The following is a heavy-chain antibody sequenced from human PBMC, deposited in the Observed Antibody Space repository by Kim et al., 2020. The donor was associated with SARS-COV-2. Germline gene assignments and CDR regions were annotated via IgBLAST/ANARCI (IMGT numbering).Heavy chain of an antibody. Sequence: GGSLRLSCAASGFTFSSYGMHWVRQAPGKGLEWVAVISYDGSNKYYADSVKGRFTISRDNSKNTLYLQMNSLRAEDTAVYYCAKGYSSSWYGRYYYYYYYMDVWGKGTTVTISS. D-gene: IGHD6-13*01. J-gene: IGHJ6*03. CDR2: ISYDGSNK. V-gene: IGHV3-30*18. CDR3: AKGYSSSWYGRYYYYYYYMDV. CDR1: GFTFSSYG.